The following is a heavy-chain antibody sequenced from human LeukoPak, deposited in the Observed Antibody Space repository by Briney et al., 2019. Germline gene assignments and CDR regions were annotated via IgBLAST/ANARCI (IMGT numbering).Heavy chain of an antibody. V-gene: IGHV3-33*08. CDR1: GFTFSTYG. Sequence: PGGSLRLSCAASGFTFSTYGMHWVRQAPGKGLEWVAVIWYDGSNKYYADSVKGRFTISRDKSKNTLYLQMNSLRAEDTAVYYCARGVGSASYYGMDVWGQGTTVTVSS. J-gene: IGHJ6*02. D-gene: IGHD2-2*01. CDR2: IWYDGSNK. CDR3: ARGVGSASYYGMDV.